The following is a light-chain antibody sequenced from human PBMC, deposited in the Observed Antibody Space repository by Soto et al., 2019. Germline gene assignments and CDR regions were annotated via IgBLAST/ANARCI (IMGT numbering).Light chain of an antibody. CDR3: QQYDTSPPRYK. J-gene: IGKJ2*01. CDR2: AAS. CDR1: QSLNSNF. Sequence: EIVLTQSPGTLSLSPGESATLSCRASQSLNSNFLAWDQQRPGQAPRLLVYAASSRATGIPDRFSGSASGTVFTLTISRLEPEDCAVYYCQQYDTSPPRYKFVQGTKVAIK. V-gene: IGKV3-20*01.